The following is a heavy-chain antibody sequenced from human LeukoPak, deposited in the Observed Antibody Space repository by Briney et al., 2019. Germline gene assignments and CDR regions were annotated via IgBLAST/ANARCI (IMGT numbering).Heavy chain of an antibody. CDR2: INPNSGGT. CDR1: GYTFTGYY. Sequence: ASVKVSCKASGYTFTGYYMHWVRQAPGQGLEWMGWINPNSGGTNYAQKFQGRVTMTRDTSISTAYMELSRLRSDDTAVYYCARAMVRGVNYFDYWGQGTLVTVSS. CDR3: ARAMVRGVNYFDY. V-gene: IGHV1-2*02. D-gene: IGHD3-10*01. J-gene: IGHJ4*02.